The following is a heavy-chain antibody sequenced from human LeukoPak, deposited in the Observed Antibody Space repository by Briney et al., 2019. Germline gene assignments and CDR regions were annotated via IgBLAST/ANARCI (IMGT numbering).Heavy chain of an antibody. CDR1: GFTFDNYA. D-gene: IGHD3-22*01. V-gene: IGHV3-30*01. CDR2: ISYDGTYK. Sequence: PGRSLRLSCAASGFTFDNYAMHWVRQAPGTGLEWVAVISYDGTYKYPADSVKGRFTVSRDNSKNTLYLQVNSLRAEDTAVYYCARDSGKTYSSAYYGDAFDFWGQGTKVTVSS. CDR3: ARDSGKTYSSAYYGDAFDF. J-gene: IGHJ3*01.